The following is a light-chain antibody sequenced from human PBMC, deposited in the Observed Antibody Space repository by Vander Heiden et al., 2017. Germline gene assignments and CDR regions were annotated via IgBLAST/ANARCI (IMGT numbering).Light chain of an antibody. V-gene: IGLV1-44*01. Sequence: QSVLPQPPSASGTPGQLVTLSCSGSSANIGRNTVTWYQQLPGTAPKVLIYDNNQRPSGIPDRFSGSKSGTSASLAISGLQSEDEADYYCAAWDDSLTGWVFGGGTKLTVL. J-gene: IGLJ3*02. CDR3: AAWDDSLTGWV. CDR2: DNN. CDR1: SANIGRNT.